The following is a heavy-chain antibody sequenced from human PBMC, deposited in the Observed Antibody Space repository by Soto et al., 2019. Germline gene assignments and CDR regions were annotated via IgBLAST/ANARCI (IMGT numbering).Heavy chain of an antibody. J-gene: IGHJ4*02. V-gene: IGHV4-59*08. CDR1: GGSISSLY. D-gene: IGHD6-13*01. Sequence: ASETLSLTCTVSGGSISSLYWSWIRQPPGKGLEWIGYMYQSGSTNYNPSLKSRVTISGDTSKNQLSLKLRSVTAADTAVYYCASYSSSWYVGFESWGQGTLVTVSS. CDR2: MYQSGST. CDR3: ASYSSSWYVGFES.